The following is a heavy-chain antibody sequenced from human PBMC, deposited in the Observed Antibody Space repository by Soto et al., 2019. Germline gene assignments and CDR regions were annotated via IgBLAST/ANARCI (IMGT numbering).Heavy chain of an antibody. CDR2: IYHTART. D-gene: IGHD3-9*01. CDR3: VIDEAHYDILTGSSLGRAFDI. Sequence: QVQLQESGPSLVKPSGTLSLTCVITNTSISSSNWWSWVRQAPGKGLEWIGEIYHTARTNYAPSLRSRATMSIDKSNNRFSLRLTSLTAADTAVYYCVIDEAHYDILTGSSLGRAFDIWGQGTMVTVSS. V-gene: IGHV4-4*02. CDR1: NTSISSSNW. J-gene: IGHJ3*02.